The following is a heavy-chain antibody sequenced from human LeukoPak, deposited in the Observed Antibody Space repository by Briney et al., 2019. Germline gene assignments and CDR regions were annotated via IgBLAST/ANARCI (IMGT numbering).Heavy chain of an antibody. D-gene: IGHD3-22*01. Sequence: GRSLRLSCAASGFTFSSYEMNWVRQAPGKGLEWVSYISSSGSTICYADSVKGRFTISRDNAKNSLYLQMNSLRAEDTAVYYCARAPYKGYDSSGYSYYFDYWGQGTLVTVSS. CDR2: ISSSGSTI. CDR3: ARAPYKGYDSSGYSYYFDY. CDR1: GFTFSSYE. J-gene: IGHJ4*02. V-gene: IGHV3-48*03.